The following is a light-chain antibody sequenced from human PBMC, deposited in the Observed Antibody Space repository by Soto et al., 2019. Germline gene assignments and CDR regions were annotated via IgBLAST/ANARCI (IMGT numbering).Light chain of an antibody. CDR1: DIGSKS. V-gene: IGLV3-21*02. CDR3: QVWDSSSDHPVV. J-gene: IGLJ2*01. Sequence: SYELTQPPSVSVAPGQTARITCGGDDIGSKSVHWYQQKPGQAPVMVVYDDNDRPSGIPERFSGSNSGNTATLTISRVEAGDEADYYCQVWDSSSDHPVVFGGGTKLTVL. CDR2: DDN.